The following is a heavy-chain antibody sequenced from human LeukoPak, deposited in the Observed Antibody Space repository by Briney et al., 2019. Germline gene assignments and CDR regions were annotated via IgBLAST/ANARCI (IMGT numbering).Heavy chain of an antibody. CDR1: GFTFSSYA. Sequence: PGGSLRLSCAASGFTFSSYAMSWVRQAPGKGLEWVSAISGTGAGTYYADSVKGRFAISRDNSKNTLYLQMNSLRAEDTAVYFCARRPVAGTGYFDYWGQGALVTV. CDR2: ISGTGAGT. D-gene: IGHD6-19*01. CDR3: ARRPVAGTGYFDY. J-gene: IGHJ4*02. V-gene: IGHV3-23*01.